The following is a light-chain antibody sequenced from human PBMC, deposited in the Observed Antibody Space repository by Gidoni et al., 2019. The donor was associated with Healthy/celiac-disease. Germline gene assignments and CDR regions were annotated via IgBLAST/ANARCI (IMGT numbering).Light chain of an antibody. CDR2: AAS. V-gene: IGKV1-39*01. CDR3: QQSYSTPLT. J-gene: IGKJ4*01. Sequence: IQMTQSPSSLSASVGDRVTITCRASQSISSYLNWYQQKPGKAPKLLIYAASSLQSGVPSRFSGSGSGTDFTLTISSLQPEDFATYYCQQSYSTPLTVGGXTKVEIK. CDR1: QSISSY.